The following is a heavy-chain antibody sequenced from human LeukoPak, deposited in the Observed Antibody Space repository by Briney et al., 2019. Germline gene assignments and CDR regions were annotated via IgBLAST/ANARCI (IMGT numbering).Heavy chain of an antibody. Sequence: GGSLRLSCAASGFTFSSYTMHWVRQAPGKGLEWVAVISYDGSNKYYADSVKGRFTISRDNSKNTLYLQMNSLRAEDTAVYYCARAPGDIVVVPAALGFDPWGQGTLVTVSS. D-gene: IGHD2-2*01. CDR2: ISYDGSNK. CDR3: ARAPGDIVVVPAALGFDP. CDR1: GFTFSSYT. V-gene: IGHV3-30-3*01. J-gene: IGHJ5*02.